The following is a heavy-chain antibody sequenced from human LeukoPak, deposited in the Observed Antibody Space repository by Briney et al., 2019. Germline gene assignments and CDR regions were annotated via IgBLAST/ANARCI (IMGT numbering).Heavy chain of an antibody. CDR1: GYTFTSYA. CDR2: INAGNGNT. J-gene: IGHJ4*02. CDR3: ARDPLTGYLDY. D-gene: IGHD3-9*01. Sequence: ASVKVSCKASGYTFTSYAIHWVRQAPGQRLEWMGWINAGNGNTKYSQKFQGRVTITRDTSASTAYMELSSLSSEDTAVYYCARDPLTGYLDYWGQGTLVTVSS. V-gene: IGHV1-3*01.